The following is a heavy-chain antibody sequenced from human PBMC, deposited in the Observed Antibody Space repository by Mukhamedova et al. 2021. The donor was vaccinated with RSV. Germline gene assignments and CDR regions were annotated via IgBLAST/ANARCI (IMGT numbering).Heavy chain of an antibody. Sequence: VRQMPGKGLEWMGIIYPGDSDTRYSPSFQGQVTISADKSISTAYLQWSSLKASDTAMYYCARHGGNYYDSSGYYPLNYLGQGTLV. CDR2: IYPGDSDT. V-gene: IGHV5-51*01. D-gene: IGHD3-22*01. CDR3: ARHGGNYYDSSGYYPLNY. J-gene: IGHJ4*02.